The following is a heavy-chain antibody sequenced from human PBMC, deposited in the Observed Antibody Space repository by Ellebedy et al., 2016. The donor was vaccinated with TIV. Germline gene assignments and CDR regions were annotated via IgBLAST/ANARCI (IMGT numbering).Heavy chain of an antibody. V-gene: IGHV3-33*01. J-gene: IGHJ3*01. CDR1: GFTFSDFA. Sequence: GESLKISCAASGFTFSDFAMHWVRQAPGKGPEWLAVIWNDGSSQYYADSVKGRFSISRDNSKDTLYLQMNSLRAEDTAIYYCARDPVGVGPAFDVWGQGTMVTVSS. D-gene: IGHD4-23*01. CDR2: IWNDGSSQ. CDR3: ARDPVGVGPAFDV.